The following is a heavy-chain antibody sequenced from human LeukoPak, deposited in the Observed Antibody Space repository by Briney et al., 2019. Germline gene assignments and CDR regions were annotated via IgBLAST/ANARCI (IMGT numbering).Heavy chain of an antibody. CDR2: ISGSGGST. CDR1: GFTFSSYA. D-gene: IGHD3-10*01. Sequence: GGSLRLSCAASGFTFSSYAMSWVRQAPGKGLERVSAISGSGGSTYYADSVKGRFTISRDNSKNTLYLQMNSLRAEDTAVYYCAKDRKLLWFGEIFSYWGQGTLVTVSS. V-gene: IGHV3-23*01. CDR3: AKDRKLLWFGEIFSY. J-gene: IGHJ4*02.